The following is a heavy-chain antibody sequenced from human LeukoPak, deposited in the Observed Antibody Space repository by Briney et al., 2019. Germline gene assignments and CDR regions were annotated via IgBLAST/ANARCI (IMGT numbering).Heavy chain of an antibody. CDR2: INPNSGGT. CDR3: ARNFYSNYLGVDY. CDR1: GYTFTGYY. D-gene: IGHD4-11*01. V-gene: IGHV1-2*06. Sequence: ASVKVSCKASGYTFTGYYMHWVRQAPGQGLEWMGRINPNSGGTNYAQKFQGRVTMTRDTSISTAYMELSRLRSDDTAVYFCARNFYSNYLGVDYWGQGTLVTVSS. J-gene: IGHJ4*02.